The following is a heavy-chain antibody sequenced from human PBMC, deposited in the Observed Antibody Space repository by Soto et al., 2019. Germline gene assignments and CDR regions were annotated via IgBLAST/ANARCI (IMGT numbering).Heavy chain of an antibody. Sequence: PGGSLRLSCTASGFTFSNYAMSWLRQAPGKGLEWVSAISGSAGSTYYADSVKGRFTISRDNSKNTLYLQMNSLRAEDTAVYYCAKEVLCSGNHDYWGQGTLVTVSS. CDR3: AKEVLCSGNHDY. J-gene: IGHJ4*02. CDR1: GFTFSNYA. V-gene: IGHV3-23*01. CDR2: ISGSAGST. D-gene: IGHD3-10*02.